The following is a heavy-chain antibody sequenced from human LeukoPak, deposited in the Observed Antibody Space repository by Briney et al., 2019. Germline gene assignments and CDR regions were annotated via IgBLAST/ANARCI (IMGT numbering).Heavy chain of an antibody. Sequence: GGSLRLSCAASGFTFSSYSMNSVRQAPGKGLEWVSSISSSSSYIYYADSVKGRFTISRDNAKNSLYLQMNSLRAEDTAVYYCARDRRITMIVVGHFDYWGQGTLVTVSS. D-gene: IGHD3-22*01. CDR1: GFTFSSYS. CDR3: ARDRRITMIVVGHFDY. CDR2: ISSSSSYI. V-gene: IGHV3-21*01. J-gene: IGHJ4*02.